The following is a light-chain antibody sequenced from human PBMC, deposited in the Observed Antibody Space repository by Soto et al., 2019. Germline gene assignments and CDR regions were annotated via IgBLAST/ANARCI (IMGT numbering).Light chain of an antibody. CDR3: QQYGSSPQT. V-gene: IGKV3-20*01. CDR2: GAS. Sequence: EIVLTQSPGTLSLSPGERATLSCRASQSVSSSYLAWYQQKPGQAPRLLIYGASSRATGIPDRFSGSGSGTDFTLTISSREPEDVAVYYCQQYGSSPQTFGQGTKVEIK. J-gene: IGKJ1*01. CDR1: QSVSSSY.